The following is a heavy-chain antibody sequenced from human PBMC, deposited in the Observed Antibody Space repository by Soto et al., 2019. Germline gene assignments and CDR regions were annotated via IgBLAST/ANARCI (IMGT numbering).Heavy chain of an antibody. CDR2: IYWNDDK. V-gene: IGHV2-5*01. CDR1: GFSLSTSGVG. Sequence: PTLVNPTQTLTLTCTFSGFSLSTSGVGVGWIRQPPGKALEWLALIYWNDDKRYSPSLKSRLTITKDTSKNQVVLTMTNMDPVDTATYYCARTLHDFWSGYLKASDAFDIWGQGTMVTVSS. J-gene: IGHJ3*02. CDR3: ARTLHDFWSGYLKASDAFDI. D-gene: IGHD3-3*01.